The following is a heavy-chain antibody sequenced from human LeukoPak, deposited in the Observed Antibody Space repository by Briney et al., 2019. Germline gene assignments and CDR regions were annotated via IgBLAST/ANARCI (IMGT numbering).Heavy chain of an antibody. V-gene: IGHV1-18*01. J-gene: IGHJ4*02. Sequence: ASVTVSCKASGYTFTTYNINWVRQAPGQGLEWMGWISGYNGNTNYAQKLQGRVTMTTDTSTSTAYMELRSLKSDDTAVYYCARDSKSGYSYGAIDYWGQGTLVTVSS. CDR1: GYTFTTYN. D-gene: IGHD5-18*01. CDR3: ARDSKSGYSYGAIDY. CDR2: ISGYNGNT.